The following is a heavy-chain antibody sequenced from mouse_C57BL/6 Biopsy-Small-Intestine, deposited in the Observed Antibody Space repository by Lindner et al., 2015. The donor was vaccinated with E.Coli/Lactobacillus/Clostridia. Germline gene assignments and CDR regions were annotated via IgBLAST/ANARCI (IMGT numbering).Heavy chain of an antibody. D-gene: IGHD3-2*02. V-gene: IGHV1-7*01. CDR3: ARLGQLRFVDY. Sequence: VQLQESGAELAKPGASVKLSCKASGYTFTNYWMHWVKQRPGQGLEWIGYINPTSTYTKYNQNFKDKATLIADKSSSTAYMQLNSLTYEDSAVYYCARLGQLRFVDYWGQGTTLTVSS. J-gene: IGHJ2*01. CDR1: GYTFTNYW. CDR2: INPTSTYT.